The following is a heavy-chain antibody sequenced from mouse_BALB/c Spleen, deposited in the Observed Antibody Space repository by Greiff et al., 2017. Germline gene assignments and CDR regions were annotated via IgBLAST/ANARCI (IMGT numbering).Heavy chain of an antibody. V-gene: IGHV5-17*02. D-gene: IGHD1-1*01. CDR1: GFTFSSFG. CDR2: ISSGSSTI. J-gene: IGHJ4*01. Sequence: EVKVIESGGGLVQPGGSRKLSCAASGFTFSSFGMHWVRQAPEKGLEWVAYISSGSSTIYYADTVKGRFTISRDNPKNTLFLQMTSLRSEDTAMYYCARSYYYGSSLYAMDYWGQGTSVTVSS. CDR3: ARSYYYGSSLYAMDY.